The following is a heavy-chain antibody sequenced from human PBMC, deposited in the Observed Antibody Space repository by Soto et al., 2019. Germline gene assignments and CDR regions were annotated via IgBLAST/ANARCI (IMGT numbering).Heavy chain of an antibody. V-gene: IGHV1-3*01. CDR2: INPDNGNT. Sequence: QVQLVQSGAEVKKPGASVKISCKASGYTFTRYTMNWVRQAPGQRLEWMGWINPDNGNTQSSPKFQDRVIITRDTSASTAHMDLRSLRSEDTAVYYCARGIATGQLDPWGQGTLVTVSS. CDR1: GYTFTRYT. D-gene: IGHD2-15*01. CDR3: ARGIATGQLDP. J-gene: IGHJ5*02.